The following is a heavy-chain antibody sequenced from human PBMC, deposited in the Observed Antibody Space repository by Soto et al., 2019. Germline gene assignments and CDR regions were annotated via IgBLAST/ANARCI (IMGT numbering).Heavy chain of an antibody. J-gene: IGHJ4*02. V-gene: IGHV1-3*01. CDR2: INAGNGNT. CDR1: GYTFTSYA. D-gene: IGHD2-8*01. Sequence: ASVKVSCKAFGYTFTSYAIHWVRQAPGQRLEWMGWINAGNGNTKYSQKFQGRVTITRDTSASTAYMELTSLRSEDTAVYYCAKGRGVMAPRANYFDYWGQGTLVTVSS. CDR3: AKGRGVMAPRANYFDY.